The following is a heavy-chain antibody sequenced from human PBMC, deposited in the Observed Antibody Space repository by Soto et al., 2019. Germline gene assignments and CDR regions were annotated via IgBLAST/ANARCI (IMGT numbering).Heavy chain of an antibody. J-gene: IGHJ4*02. CDR3: ARAWGRVFDY. V-gene: IGHV4-59*01. CDR2: IYYSGST. Sequence: QVQLQESGPGLVKPSETLSLTCTVSGGSISSYYWSWIRQPPGKGLEWIGYIYYSGSTNYNPFLKSRVTISVDTSKNQFSLKLSSVTAADTAVYYCARAWGRVFDYWGQGTLVTVSS. CDR1: GGSISSYY. D-gene: IGHD3-16*01.